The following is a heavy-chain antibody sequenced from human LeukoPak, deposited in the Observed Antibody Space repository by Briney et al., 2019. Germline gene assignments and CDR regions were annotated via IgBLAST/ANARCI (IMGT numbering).Heavy chain of an antibody. CDR3: ARQEGRSATVVTPRFDY. V-gene: IGHV4-59*08. J-gene: IGHJ4*02. D-gene: IGHD4-23*01. Sequence: SETLSLTCTVSGGSISSYYWSWLRQPPGKGLEWVGYIYYSGSTNYNPSLKSRVTISVDTSKNQFSLKLSSVTAADTAVYYCARQEGRSATVVTPRFDYWGQGTLVTVSS. CDR2: IYYSGST. CDR1: GGSISSYY.